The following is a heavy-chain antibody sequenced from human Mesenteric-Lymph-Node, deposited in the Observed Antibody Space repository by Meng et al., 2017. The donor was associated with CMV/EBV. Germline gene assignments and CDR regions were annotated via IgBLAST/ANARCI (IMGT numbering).Heavy chain of an antibody. Sequence: GESLKISCAASGFTFSNYWMHWVRQAPGKGLLWVSRINGDGSTTTYADSVKGRFTISRDNAKNTLYLQMNSLRVDDTAVYYCARRQGTRPTTHGVDHAFDIWGQGTMVTVSS. J-gene: IGHJ3*02. CDR1: GFTFSNYW. CDR2: INGDGSTT. D-gene: IGHD3-3*01. V-gene: IGHV3-74*01. CDR3: ARRQGTRPTTHGVDHAFDI.